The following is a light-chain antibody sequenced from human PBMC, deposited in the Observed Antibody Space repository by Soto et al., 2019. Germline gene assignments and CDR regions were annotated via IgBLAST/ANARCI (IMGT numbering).Light chain of an antibody. V-gene: IGKV1-33*01. CDR3: QQYDNVPT. Sequence: DIQMTQSPSSLSASVGDRVTITCQASQAINNDLLWYQQKPGQPPKLLIYGASILETGVPSRFSGSGSGKHFTFTITSLPAEDIATYYCQQYDNVPTFGQGTKLEMK. J-gene: IGKJ2*01. CDR2: GAS. CDR1: QAINND.